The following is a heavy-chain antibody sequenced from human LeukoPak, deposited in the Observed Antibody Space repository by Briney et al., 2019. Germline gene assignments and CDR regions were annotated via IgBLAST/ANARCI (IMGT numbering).Heavy chain of an antibody. V-gene: IGHV4-39*01. CDR2: IYYGGST. J-gene: IGHJ5*02. CDR1: GGSISRTSYY. D-gene: IGHD3-10*01. Sequence: PSETLSLTCTVSGGSISRTSYYWGWIRQPPGKGLEWIGIIYYGGSTYYNPSLKSRVTISVDTSKNQFSLKLSSVTAADTAVYYCARLFYYYGSGTYYNGVSWFDPWGQGTLVTVSS. CDR3: ARLFYYYGSGTYYNGVSWFDP.